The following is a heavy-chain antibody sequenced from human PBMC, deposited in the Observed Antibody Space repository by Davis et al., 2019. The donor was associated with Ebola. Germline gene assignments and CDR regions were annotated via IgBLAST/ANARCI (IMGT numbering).Heavy chain of an antibody. V-gene: IGHV4-39*01. CDR2: IFYSGGI. Sequence: GSLRLSCTVSGGSISSSSYYWGWIRQPPGKGLEWIGSIFYSGGIYYNPSLKSRVTISVDTSKNQFSLRLSSVTAADTAMYYCVKDDVTAGRFNYWGQGSLVTVSS. D-gene: IGHD1-20*01. CDR1: GGSISSSSYY. J-gene: IGHJ4*02. CDR3: VKDDVTAGRFNY.